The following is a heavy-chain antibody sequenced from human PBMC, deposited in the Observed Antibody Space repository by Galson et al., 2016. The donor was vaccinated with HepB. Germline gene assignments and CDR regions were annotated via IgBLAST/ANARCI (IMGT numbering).Heavy chain of an antibody. CDR1: GFTFSNYG. CDR3: ARDSGVVAPTFDH. D-gene: IGHD3-22*01. CDR2: IRPDGSNE. Sequence: SLRLSCAASGFTFSNYGMNWVRQAPGKGLEWVAGIRPDGSNEYYVDSVKGRFTVSRDNSKNILFLQMSGLRAGDPALYYCARDSGVVAPTFDHWGQGTLVTVSS. V-gene: IGHV3-33*01. J-gene: IGHJ4*02.